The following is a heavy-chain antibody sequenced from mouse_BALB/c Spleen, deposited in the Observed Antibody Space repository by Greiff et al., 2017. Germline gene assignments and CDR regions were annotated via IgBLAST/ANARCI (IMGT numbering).Heavy chain of an antibody. V-gene: IGHV1-4*01. CDR2: INPSSGYT. D-gene: IGHD2-1*01. CDR3: ARVEDGNYLFDY. Sequence: VQLQESGAELARPGASVKMSCKASGYTFTSYTMHWVNQRPGQGLEWIGYINPSSGYTNYNQKFKDKATLTADKSSSTAYMQLSSLTSEDSAVYYCARVEDGNYLFDYRGQGTNLTVSS. J-gene: IGHJ2*01. CDR1: GYTFTSYT.